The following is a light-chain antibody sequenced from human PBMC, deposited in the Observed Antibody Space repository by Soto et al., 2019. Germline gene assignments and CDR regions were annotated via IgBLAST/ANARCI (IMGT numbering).Light chain of an antibody. CDR3: QQYNSYPYP. J-gene: IGKJ2*01. CDR1: QSISSW. V-gene: IGKV1-5*01. CDR2: DAS. Sequence: DIQMTQSPSTLSASVGDRVTITCRASQSISSWSAWYQQKPGKAPKVLIYDASSLESGVPSRLTGSGSGTEFTLTISSLQPDDFATYYCQQYNSYPYPFRQGTQV.